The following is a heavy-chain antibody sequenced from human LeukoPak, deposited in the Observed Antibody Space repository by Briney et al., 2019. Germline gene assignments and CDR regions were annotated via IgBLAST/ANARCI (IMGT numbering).Heavy chain of an antibody. CDR1: GGSFSGYY. CDR2: INHSGST. Sequence: SETLSLTCAVYGGSFSGYYWSWIRQPPGKGLEWIGEINHSGSTNYNPSLKSRVTISVDTSKNQFSLKLSSVTAADTAVYYCARGSRRGYSSSWYGWFDPWGQGTLVTVSS. V-gene: IGHV4-34*01. D-gene: IGHD6-13*01. CDR3: ARGSRRGYSSSWYGWFDP. J-gene: IGHJ5*02.